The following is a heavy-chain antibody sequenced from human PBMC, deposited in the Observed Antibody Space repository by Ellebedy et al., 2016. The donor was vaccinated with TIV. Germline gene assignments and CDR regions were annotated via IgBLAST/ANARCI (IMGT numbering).Heavy chain of an antibody. CDR3: AKEGGSWVPDY. CDR2: ISSAGPII. J-gene: IGHJ4*02. CDR1: GFTFSRHS. Sequence: GGSLRLXXAASGFTFSRHSMHWVRQAPGRGLEWVTIISSAGPIIYYADSVKGRFTISRDNSKNTLYLEMNSLRPEDTAVYYCAKEGGSWVPDYWGQGTLVTVSS. D-gene: IGHD3-10*01. V-gene: IGHV3-30-3*01.